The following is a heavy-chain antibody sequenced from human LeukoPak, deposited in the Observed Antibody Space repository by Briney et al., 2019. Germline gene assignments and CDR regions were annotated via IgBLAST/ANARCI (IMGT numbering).Heavy chain of an antibody. D-gene: IGHD5-24*01. CDR2: IKGDGSHT. CDR1: GFTFSSYA. J-gene: IGHJ4*02. V-gene: IGHV3-74*01. CDR3: TRDGDAYNFDY. Sequence: GGSLRLSCAASGFTFSSYAMHWVRQAPGKGLEWVSRIKGDGSHTIYADSVKGRSTISRDNAKNTVYLQMNSLRAEDTAVYYCTRDGDAYNFDYWGQGTLVTVSS.